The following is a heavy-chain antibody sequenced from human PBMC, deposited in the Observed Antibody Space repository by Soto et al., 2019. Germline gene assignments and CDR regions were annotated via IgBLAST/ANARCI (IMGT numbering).Heavy chain of an antibody. CDR2: TTASGANT. CDR3: AKRFLALAGGWYLDS. D-gene: IGHD6-19*01. J-gene: IGHJ4*02. V-gene: IGHV3-23*01. CDR1: GFTFADYP. Sequence: GGPLRLSCVASGFTFADYPMNWVRQVPGKGLEWISRTTASGANTYYSDSVRGRFTTSRDNSKNTLFLQMNSLRVDDTAIYYCAKRFLALAGGWYLDSWGQGTLVTVSS.